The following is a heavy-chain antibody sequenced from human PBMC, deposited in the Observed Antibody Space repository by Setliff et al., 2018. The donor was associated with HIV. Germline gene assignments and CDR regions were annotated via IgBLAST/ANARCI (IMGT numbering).Heavy chain of an antibody. CDR3: ARDLDSAYDKTLDY. CDR1: GYTVTRYS. CDR2: IDPSGGST. D-gene: IGHD5-12*01. V-gene: IGHV1-46*01. Sequence: RASVKVSCKASGYTVTRYSMHWVRQAPGQGLEWMGIIDPSGGSTNYAQKFRGRVTMTRDTFTSTVYMELSSLRSEDTAVYYCARDLDSAYDKTLDYWGQGTLVT. J-gene: IGHJ4*02.